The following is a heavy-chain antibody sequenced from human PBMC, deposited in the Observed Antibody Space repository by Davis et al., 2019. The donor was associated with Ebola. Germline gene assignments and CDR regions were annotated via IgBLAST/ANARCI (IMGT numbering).Heavy chain of an antibody. CDR2: IKQVGSEK. CDR3: ARAEGYYDFWSGYYGAFADY. J-gene: IGHJ4*02. V-gene: IGHV3-7*03. CDR1: GFTFSSYW. Sequence: GESLKISCAASGFTFSSYWMSWVRQAPGKGLEWVANIKQVGSEKYYVDSVKGRFTISRDNAKNSLYLQMNSLRAEDTAVYYCARAEGYYDFWSGYYGAFADYWGQGTLVTVSS. D-gene: IGHD3-3*01.